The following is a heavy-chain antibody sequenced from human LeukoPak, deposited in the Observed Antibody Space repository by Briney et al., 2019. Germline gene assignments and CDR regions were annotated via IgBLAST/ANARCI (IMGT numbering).Heavy chain of an antibody. Sequence: GASHTLSCAASGFTFTGSSTHCVRQDSGKGPEWVGRVRSKANNYATAYAASVKGRFTISRDDSKNTAYLQMNSLKTEDTAVYYCAGPYDGTGYAFDYWGRGTLVTVSS. V-gene: IGHV3-73*01. D-gene: IGHD3-22*01. J-gene: IGHJ4*02. CDR1: GFTFTGSS. CDR3: AGPYDGTGYAFDY. CDR2: VRSKANNYAT.